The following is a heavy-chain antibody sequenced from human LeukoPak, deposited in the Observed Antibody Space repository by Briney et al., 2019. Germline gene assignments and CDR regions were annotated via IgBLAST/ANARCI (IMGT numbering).Heavy chain of an antibody. CDR1: GFTFSGYE. D-gene: IGHD6-19*01. Sequence: GGSLRLSCAASGFTFSGYEIHWVRQAAGKGLEWISYIRPGDGATYYADSVKGRFTISRDNAKNSLFLQLNSLRAEDTAIYYCAREYISGWFDYWGQGTLVTVSS. J-gene: IGHJ4*02. CDR3: AREYISGWFDY. V-gene: IGHV3-48*03. CDR2: IRPGDGAT.